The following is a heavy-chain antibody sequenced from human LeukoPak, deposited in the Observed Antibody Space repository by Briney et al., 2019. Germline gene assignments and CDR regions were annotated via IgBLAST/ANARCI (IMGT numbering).Heavy chain of an antibody. J-gene: IGHJ5*02. V-gene: IGHV3-30*18. CDR1: GFTFSSYG. Sequence: GGSLRLSCAASGFTFSSYGMHWVRQAPGKGLEWVAVISYDGSNKYYADSVKGRFTISRDNSKNTLYLQMNSLRAEDTAVYYCAKDLSRHDYHWGFDPWGQGTLVTVSS. CDR2: ISYDGSNK. D-gene: IGHD4/OR15-4a*01. CDR3: AKDLSRHDYHWGFDP.